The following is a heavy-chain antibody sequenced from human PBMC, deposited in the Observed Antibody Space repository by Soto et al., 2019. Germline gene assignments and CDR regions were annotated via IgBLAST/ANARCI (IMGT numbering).Heavy chain of an antibody. CDR3: ARDRAYSMDV. D-gene: IGHD2-21*01. V-gene: IGHV3-7*01. J-gene: IGHJ6*03. Sequence: EVQLVESGGDLVQPGGSLRLSCVASGFTCSIYWMTWVRQAPGKGLEWLATIKHAGSEKFYVDSVKGRFTVSRDNAKNSLYLHMNSLRAEDTAVYYCARDRAYSMDVWGTGTTVTVSS. CDR1: GFTCSIYW. CDR2: IKHAGSEK.